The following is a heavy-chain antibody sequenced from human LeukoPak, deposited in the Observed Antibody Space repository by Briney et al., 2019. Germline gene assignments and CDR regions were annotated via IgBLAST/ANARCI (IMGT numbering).Heavy chain of an antibody. V-gene: IGHV4-4*07. Sequence: SETLSLTCTVSGGSINSYYWGWVRQPAGKGLEWIGRICPTGTTNYSPSFKSRLTMSLDTSKNQFSLKLRSVTAADTAVYYCARDVHIVVVTAMNNWFDPWGQGTLVTVSS. D-gene: IGHD2-21*02. CDR3: ARDVHIVVVTAMNNWFDP. CDR2: ICPTGTT. J-gene: IGHJ5*02. CDR1: GGSINSYY.